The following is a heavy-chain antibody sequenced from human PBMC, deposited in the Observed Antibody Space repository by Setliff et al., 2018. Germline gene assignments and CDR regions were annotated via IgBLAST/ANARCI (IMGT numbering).Heavy chain of an antibody. Sequence: ETLSLTCNVSGGSISSDYWAWIRQPPGKALEWIGSIYYTGTAYYNPSLKSRVTISVDTSKNQFSLQVTSLAATDTALYFCARHEFVGGYYGSVTYRHFDYWGQGILVTVSS. CDR3: ARHEFVGGYYGSVTYRHFDY. CDR1: GGSISSDY. D-gene: IGHD3-10*01. CDR2: IYYTGTA. V-gene: IGHV4-39*01. J-gene: IGHJ4*02.